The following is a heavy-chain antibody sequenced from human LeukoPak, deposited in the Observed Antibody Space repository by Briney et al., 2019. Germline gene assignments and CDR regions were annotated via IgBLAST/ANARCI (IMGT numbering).Heavy chain of an antibody. Sequence: PGGSLRLSCAASGFTFSSYSMNWVRQAPGKGLEWVSSISSSSSYIYYADSVKGRFTISRDNAKNSLYLQMNSLRAEDTAVYYCARDQNSGYDRISYYYYYMDVWGKGTTVTVSS. J-gene: IGHJ6*03. CDR3: ARDQNSGYDRISYYYYYMDV. CDR1: GFTFSSYS. D-gene: IGHD5-12*01. CDR2: ISSSSSYI. V-gene: IGHV3-21*01.